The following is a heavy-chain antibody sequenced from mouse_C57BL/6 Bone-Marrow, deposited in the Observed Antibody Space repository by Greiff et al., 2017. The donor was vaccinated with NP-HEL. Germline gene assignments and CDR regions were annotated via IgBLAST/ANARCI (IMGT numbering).Heavy chain of an antibody. J-gene: IGHJ2*01. D-gene: IGHD2-4*01. Sequence: VQLQQSGAELVRPGASVKLSCTASGFNIKDDYMHWVKQRPEQGLEWIGWIDPENGDTEYASKFQGKATITADTSSNTAYLQLSSLISEDTAVYYCTTYDYDSWGQGTTLTVSS. CDR2: IDPENGDT. V-gene: IGHV14-4*01. CDR3: TTYDYDS. CDR1: GFNIKDDY.